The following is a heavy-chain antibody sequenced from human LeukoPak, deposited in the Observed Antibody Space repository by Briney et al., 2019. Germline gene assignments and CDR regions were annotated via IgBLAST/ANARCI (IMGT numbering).Heavy chain of an antibody. CDR3: ARAYMTATRHFDS. Sequence: GASVKVSCKASGGTFSSYAIGWVRQAPGQGLEWMGGIIPIFGTANYAQRFQGRVTITADASTSTAYMELSSLRSEDTAVYYCARAYMTATRHFDSWGQGTLVTVSS. D-gene: IGHD2-21*02. J-gene: IGHJ4*02. CDR2: IIPIFGTA. CDR1: GGTFSSYA. V-gene: IGHV1-69*13.